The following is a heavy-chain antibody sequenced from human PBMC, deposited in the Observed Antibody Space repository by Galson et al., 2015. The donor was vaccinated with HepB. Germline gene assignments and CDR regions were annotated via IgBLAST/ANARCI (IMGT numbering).Heavy chain of an antibody. D-gene: IGHD2-15*01. CDR3: ARGAVVEVVGGTQNNRFDP. V-gene: IGHV4-59*01. J-gene: IGHJ5*02. CDR2: IYYSGST. CDR1: GGSISNNY. Sequence: QVQLQESGPGLVKPSETLSLTCTVSGGSISNNYWSWILQPPGKGLEWIGYIYYSGSTSYNPSLNSRVTMSVDTPKNQFSLKLSSVTAADTAVYYCARGAVVEVVGGTQNNRFDPWGPGTLVTVSS.